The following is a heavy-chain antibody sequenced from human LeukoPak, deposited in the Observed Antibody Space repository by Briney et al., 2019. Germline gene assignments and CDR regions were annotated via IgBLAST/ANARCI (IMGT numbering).Heavy chain of an antibody. D-gene: IGHD6-19*01. V-gene: IGHV1-2*02. J-gene: IGHJ5*02. CDR1: GYTFTGYY. CDR3: ARDAYSSGWRKNWFDP. Sequence: GASVKVSCKASGYTFTGYYMHWLRQAPGQGLEWMGWINPNSGGTNYAQKFQGRVTMTRDTSISTAYMELSRLRSDDTAVYYCARDAYSSGWRKNWFDPWGQGTLVTVSS. CDR2: INPNSGGT.